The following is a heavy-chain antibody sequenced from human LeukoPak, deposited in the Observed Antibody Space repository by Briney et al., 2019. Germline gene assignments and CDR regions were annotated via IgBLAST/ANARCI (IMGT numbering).Heavy chain of an antibody. J-gene: IGHJ6*02. CDR2: INHSGST. V-gene: IGHV4-34*01. Sequence: SETLSLTCAVYGGSFSGYYWSWIRQPPGKGLEWIGEINHSGSTNYNPSLKSRVTISVDTSKNQFSLKLSSVTAADTAVYYCARGKGYDSSGYYYGMDVWGQGTTVTVSS. CDR1: GGSFSGYY. CDR3: ARGKGYDSSGYYYGMDV. D-gene: IGHD3-22*01.